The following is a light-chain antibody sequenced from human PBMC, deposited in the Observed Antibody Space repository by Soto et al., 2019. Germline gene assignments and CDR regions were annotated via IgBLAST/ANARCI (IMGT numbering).Light chain of an antibody. J-gene: IGKJ1*01. Sequence: EIVFTQSPGTLSLSPGERATLSCRASQSLSNNYLAWYQQKPGQAPRLLIYGASNRATGIPDRFSGSGSGTDFTLTISILEHEDFAVYYCQQYGSSCTFGQGTKVDIK. CDR1: QSLSNNY. CDR2: GAS. CDR3: QQYGSSCT. V-gene: IGKV3-20*01.